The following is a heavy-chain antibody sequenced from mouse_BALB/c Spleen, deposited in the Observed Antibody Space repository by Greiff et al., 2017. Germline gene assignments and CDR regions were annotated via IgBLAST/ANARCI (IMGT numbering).Heavy chain of an antibody. Sequence: VQLKESGGGLVQPGGSLRLSCATSGFTFTDYYMSWVRQPPGKALEWLGFIRNKANGYTTEYSASVKGRFTISRDNSQSILYLQMNTLRAEDSATYYCARDRRLLYAMDYWGQGTSVTVSS. D-gene: IGHD2-3*01. CDR2: IRNKANGYTT. CDR3: ARDRRLLYAMDY. CDR1: GFTFTDYY. V-gene: IGHV7-3*02. J-gene: IGHJ4*01.